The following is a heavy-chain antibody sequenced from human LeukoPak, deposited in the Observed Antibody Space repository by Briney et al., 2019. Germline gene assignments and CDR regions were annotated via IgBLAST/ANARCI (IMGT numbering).Heavy chain of an antibody. V-gene: IGHV4-59*01. Sequence: SETLSLTCTVSGGSISSYYWSWIRQPPGKGLEWIGYIYYSGSTTYNPSPKSRVTISVDTSKNQFSLKLSSVTAADTAVYYCARAKSLSAFDIWGQGTMVTVSS. CDR3: ARAKSLSAFDI. J-gene: IGHJ3*02. CDR1: GGSISSYY. CDR2: IYYSGST.